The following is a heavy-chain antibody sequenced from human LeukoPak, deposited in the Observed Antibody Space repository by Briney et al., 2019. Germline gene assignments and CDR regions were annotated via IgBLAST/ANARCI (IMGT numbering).Heavy chain of an antibody. Sequence: PGGSLRLSCAASGFTFSDYYMSWIRQAPGKGLEWVSYISASGNTIYYADSVKGRFTISRDSAKNSLFLQMNNLRAEDTAVFYCARAPGYCSSTSCLYFDYWGQGALVTVSS. V-gene: IGHV3-11*01. CDR2: ISASGNTI. CDR3: ARAPGYCSSTSCLYFDY. D-gene: IGHD2-2*01. CDR1: GFTFSDYY. J-gene: IGHJ4*02.